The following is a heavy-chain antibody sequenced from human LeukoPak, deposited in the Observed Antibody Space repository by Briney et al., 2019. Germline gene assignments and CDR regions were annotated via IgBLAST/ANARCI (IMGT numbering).Heavy chain of an antibody. Sequence: SETLSLTCTVSGGSIRSYYWSWIRQPPGKGLEWIGYMYYSGSTNYNPSLKSRVTISVDTSKNQFSLKLSSVTAADTAVYYCARVQSNYYGSGSYYPLDYWGQGTLVTDSS. J-gene: IGHJ4*02. CDR3: ARVQSNYYGSGSYYPLDY. CDR1: GGSIRSYY. V-gene: IGHV4-59*01. CDR2: MYYSGST. D-gene: IGHD3-10*01.